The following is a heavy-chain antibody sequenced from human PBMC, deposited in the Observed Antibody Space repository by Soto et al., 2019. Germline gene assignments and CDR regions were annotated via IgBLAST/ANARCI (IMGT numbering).Heavy chain of an antibody. D-gene: IGHD6-13*01. J-gene: IGHJ6*02. CDR1: GFTFSSYG. V-gene: IGHV3-33*01. CDR3: ARDGAAAGTSHYYYYGMDV. Sequence: GGSLRLSCAASGFTFSSYGMHWVRQAPGKGLEWVAVIWYDGSNKYYADSVKGRFTISRENSKNTLYLQMNSLRAEDTAVYYCARDGAAAGTSHYYYYGMDVWGQGTTVTVSS. CDR2: IWYDGSNK.